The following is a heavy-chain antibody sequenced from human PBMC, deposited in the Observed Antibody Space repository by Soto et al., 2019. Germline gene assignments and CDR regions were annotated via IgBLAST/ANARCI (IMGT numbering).Heavy chain of an antibody. D-gene: IGHD6-19*01. V-gene: IGHV4-39*01. CDR2: IYYSGST. CDR1: GGSISISSYY. Sequence: SETLSITCTVSGGSISISSYYWGWIRQPPGKGLEWIGSIYYSGSTYYNPSLKSRVTISVDTSKNQFSLKLSSVTAADTAVYYCATKSFTTTIAIAVAGTDDAFDIWGQGTMVTVSS. CDR3: ATKSFTTTIAIAVAGTDDAFDI. J-gene: IGHJ3*02.